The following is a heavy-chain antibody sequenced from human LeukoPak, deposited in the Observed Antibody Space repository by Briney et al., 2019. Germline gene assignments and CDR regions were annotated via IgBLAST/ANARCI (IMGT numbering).Heavy chain of an antibody. CDR1: GYTFTSYG. CDR2: ISAYNGNT. V-gene: IGHV1-18*01. CDR3: ARDRRGAAAGTGTRDNWFDP. D-gene: IGHD6-13*01. Sequence: ASVKVSCKASGYTFTSYGISWVRQAPGQGLEWMGWISAYNGNTNYAQKLQGRVTMTTDTSTSTAYMELRSLRSDDTVVYYCARDRRGAAAGTGTRDNWFDPWGQGTLVTVSS. J-gene: IGHJ5*02.